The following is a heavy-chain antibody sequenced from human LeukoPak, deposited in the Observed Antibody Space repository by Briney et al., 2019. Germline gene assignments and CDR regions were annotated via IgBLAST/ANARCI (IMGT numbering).Heavy chain of an antibody. J-gene: IGHJ6*02. V-gene: IGHV1-69*13. CDR2: IIPIFGTA. CDR3: ARDQTTVTTLRYYYGMDV. D-gene: IGHD4-17*01. CDR1: GGTFTSYA. Sequence: SVKVSCKASGGTFTSYAISWVRQAPGQGLEWMGGIIPIFGTANYAQKFQGRVTITADESTSTAYMELSSLRSEDTAVYYCARDQTTVTTLRYYYGMDVWGQGTTVTVSS.